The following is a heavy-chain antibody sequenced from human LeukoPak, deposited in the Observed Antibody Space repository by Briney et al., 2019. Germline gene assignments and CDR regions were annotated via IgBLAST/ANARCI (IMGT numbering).Heavy chain of an antibody. J-gene: IGHJ4*02. Sequence: GESLKISCKGSGSRFTSYWIGWVRQMPGKGLEWMGITYPGDSDTRYSPSFQGQVTISADKSISTAYLQWSSLKASDTAMYYCARLDYDFWSGSNSLYFDYWGQGTLVTVSS. V-gene: IGHV5-51*01. CDR2: TYPGDSDT. CDR3: ARLDYDFWSGSNSLYFDY. D-gene: IGHD3-3*01. CDR1: GSRFTSYW.